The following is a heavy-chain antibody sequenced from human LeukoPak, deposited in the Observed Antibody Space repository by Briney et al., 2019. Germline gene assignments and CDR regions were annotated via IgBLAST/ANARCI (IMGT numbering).Heavy chain of an antibody. CDR2: IYYSGST. V-gene: IGHV4-59*01. CDR1: GGSISSYY. J-gene: IGHJ5*02. D-gene: IGHD3-22*01. CDR3: ARTLSFFSYDSSGPNWFYP. Sequence: SETLSLTCTVSGGSISSYYWSWIRQPPGKGLEWIGYIYYSGSTNYNPSLKSRVTISVDTSKNQFSLKLSSVTAADTAVYYCARTLSFFSYDSSGPNWFYPWGQEPWSPSPQ.